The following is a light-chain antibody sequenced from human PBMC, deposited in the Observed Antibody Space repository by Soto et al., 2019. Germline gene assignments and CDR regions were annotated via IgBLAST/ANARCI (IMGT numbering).Light chain of an antibody. J-gene: IGKJ5*01. V-gene: IGKV3D-20*02. CDR1: QRVSSRY. Sequence: IVLTQSPGTLSLSPGDRATLSCRASQRVSSRYLAWYQQKPGQTPSLLIFGASNRATGIPDRFSGSGSGTDFTLTISSLEPEDFAVYYCQQRSNWPTFGQGTRLEIK. CDR3: QQRSNWPT. CDR2: GAS.